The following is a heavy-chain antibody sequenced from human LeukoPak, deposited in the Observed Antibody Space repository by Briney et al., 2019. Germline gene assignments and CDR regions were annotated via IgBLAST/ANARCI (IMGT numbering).Heavy chain of an antibody. V-gene: IGHV4-39*01. Sequence: SETLSLTCTVSGGSISSSSYYWGWIRQPPGKGLEWIGSIYYSGSTYYNPSLKSRVTISIDTSKSHFSLKLSSVTAADMAVYYCARQDFGSGILPGYWGQGTLVTVSS. CDR3: ARQDFGSGILPGY. J-gene: IGHJ4*02. CDR2: IYYSGST. D-gene: IGHD3-10*01. CDR1: GGSISSSSYY.